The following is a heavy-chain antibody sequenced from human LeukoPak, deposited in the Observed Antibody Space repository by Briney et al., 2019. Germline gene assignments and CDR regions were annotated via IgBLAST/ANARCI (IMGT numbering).Heavy chain of an antibody. D-gene: IGHD1-26*01. V-gene: IGHV1-18*04. J-gene: IGHJ4*02. CDR3: ARSGRGTYYYFDY. CDR1: GYTFNNYN. Sequence: ASVKVSCKASGYTFNNYNIHWLRQAPGQGLEWMGWINPNSGGTNYAQKLQGRVTMTTGTSTGTAYMELRSLRSDDTAVYYCARSGRGTYYYFDYWGQGTLVTVSS. CDR2: INPNSGGT.